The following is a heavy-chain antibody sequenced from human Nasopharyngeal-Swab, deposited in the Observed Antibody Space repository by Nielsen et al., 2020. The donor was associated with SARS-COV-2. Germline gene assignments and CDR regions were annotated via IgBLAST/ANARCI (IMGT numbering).Heavy chain of an antibody. Sequence: GESLKISCAASGFTSSSYSMNWVRQAPGKGLEWVSSISSSSSYIYYADSVKGRFTISRDNAKNSLYLQMNSLRAEDTAVYYCARPHYYDSSGYYGPYYYYGMDVWGQGTTVTVSS. D-gene: IGHD3-22*01. J-gene: IGHJ6*02. CDR1: GFTSSSYS. CDR3: ARPHYYDSSGYYGPYYYYGMDV. V-gene: IGHV3-21*01. CDR2: ISSSSSYI.